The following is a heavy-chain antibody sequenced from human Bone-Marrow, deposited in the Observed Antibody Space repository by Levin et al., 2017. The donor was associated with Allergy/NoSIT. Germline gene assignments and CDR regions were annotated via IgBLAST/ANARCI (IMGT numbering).Heavy chain of an antibody. CDR3: AKFHRTGGYDLDYYGMDV. J-gene: IGHJ6*02. CDR2: ISGSGGST. Sequence: GESLKISCAASGFTFSSYAMSWVRQAPGKGLEWVSAISGSGGSTYYADSVKGRFTISRDNSKNTLYLQMNSLRAEDTAVYYCAKFHRTGGYDLDYYGMDVWGQGTTVTVSS. CDR1: GFTFSSYA. V-gene: IGHV3-23*01. D-gene: IGHD5-12*01.